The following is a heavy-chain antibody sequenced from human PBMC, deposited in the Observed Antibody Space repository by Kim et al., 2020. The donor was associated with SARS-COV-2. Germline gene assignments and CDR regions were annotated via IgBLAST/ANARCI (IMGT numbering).Heavy chain of an antibody. Sequence: GGSLRLSCAASGFTVTRQYMIWVRQAPGMGLEWLSLIYGGGSTTYAASVKGRFTISSDTSKNTMSLQLDSLRAADTAVYYCAVSLTPPGAYYYLGQGSLV. D-gene: IGHD7-27*01. CDR1: GFTVTRQY. CDR2: IYGGGST. CDR3: AVSLTPPGAYYY. V-gene: IGHV3-66*01. J-gene: IGHJ4*02.